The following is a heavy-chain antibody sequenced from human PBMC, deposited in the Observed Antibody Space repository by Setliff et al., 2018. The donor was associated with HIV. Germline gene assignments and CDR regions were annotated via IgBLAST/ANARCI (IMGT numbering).Heavy chain of an antibody. CDR1: GASISGHY. J-gene: IGHJ5*01. D-gene: IGHD2-21*01. CDR2: IHYRGST. Sequence: SETLSLTCTVSGASISGHYWTWIRQSPGKGLEWIGYIHYRGSTNYNPSLKSRVIISVDMSKNQFSLKLTSVTAADTAVYYCARDFEASYCGGDCYSGWFDSWGQGILVTVSS. V-gene: IGHV4-59*11. CDR3: ARDFEASYCGGDCYSGWFDS.